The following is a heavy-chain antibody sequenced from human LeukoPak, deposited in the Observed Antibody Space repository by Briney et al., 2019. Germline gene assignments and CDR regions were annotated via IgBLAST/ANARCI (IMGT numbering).Heavy chain of an antibody. CDR2: IKSKTDGGTT. V-gene: IGHV3-15*01. CDR1: GFTFSNAW. CDR3: AKEFDSSGWYGSLDY. J-gene: IGHJ4*02. Sequence: PGGSLRLSCAASGFTFSNAWMSWVRQAPGKGLEWVGRIKSKTDGGTTDYAAPVKGRFTISRDDSKNTLYLQMNSLKTEDTAVYYCAKEFDSSGWYGSLDYWGQGTLVTVSS. D-gene: IGHD6-19*01.